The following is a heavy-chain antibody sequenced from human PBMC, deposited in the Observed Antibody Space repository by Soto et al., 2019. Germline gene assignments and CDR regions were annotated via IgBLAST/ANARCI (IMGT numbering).Heavy chain of an antibody. CDR3: AIKWVVCSGGSCYAPDAFDF. V-gene: IGHV5-51*01. Sequence: PGESLKISSKGSGYSFTSYWIGWVRQMPGKGLGWMGIIYPGDSDTRYSPSFQGQVTISADKSISTAYLQWSSLKASDTAMYYCAIKWVVCSGGSCYAPDAFDFWGRGPMVIVSS. D-gene: IGHD2-15*01. CDR1: GYSFTSYW. J-gene: IGHJ3*01. CDR2: IYPGDSDT.